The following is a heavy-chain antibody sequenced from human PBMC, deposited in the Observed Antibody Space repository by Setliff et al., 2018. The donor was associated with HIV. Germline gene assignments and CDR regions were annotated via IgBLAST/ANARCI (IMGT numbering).Heavy chain of an antibody. D-gene: IGHD2-2*01. CDR3: ARWCAAAGCYPAIYHFDS. V-gene: IGHV1-3*04. CDR2: IDTDNGYR. CDR1: GYNVTVSA. Sequence: ASVKVSCKASGYNVTVSAINWVRQAPGQRLEWMGRIDTDNGYRRYSPKLQGRVTITKDTSANTAYMELRGLRSEDTAVYYCARWCAAAGCYPAIYHFDSWGQGTLGTVSS. J-gene: IGHJ4*02.